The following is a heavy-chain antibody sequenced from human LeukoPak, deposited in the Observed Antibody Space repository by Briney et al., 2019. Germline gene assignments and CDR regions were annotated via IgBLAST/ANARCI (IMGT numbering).Heavy chain of an antibody. CDR1: GGSISSYY. V-gene: IGHV4-59*01. Sequence: PSETLSLTCTVSGGSISSYYWSWIRQPPGKGLEWIGYIYYSGSTNYNPSLKSRATTSVDTSKNQFSLKLSSVTAADTAVYYCARLAVAGLLSTWSQGTLVTVSS. D-gene: IGHD6-19*01. J-gene: IGHJ5*02. CDR3: ARLAVAGLLST. CDR2: IYYSGST.